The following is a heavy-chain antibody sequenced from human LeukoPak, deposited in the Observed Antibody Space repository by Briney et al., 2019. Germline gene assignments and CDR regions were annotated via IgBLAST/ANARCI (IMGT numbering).Heavy chain of an antibody. CDR1: GFTFDDYA. J-gene: IGHJ3*02. CDR3: ARDIHRGAFEM. CDR2: TNWNGGSI. V-gene: IGHV3-9*01. Sequence: GRSLRLSCAASGFTFDDYAMHWVRHAPGKGLEWVSATNWNGGSIGYADSVKGRFTISRDNAKNSLYLQMNSLRAEDTAIYYCARDIHRGAFEMWGQGTMVTVSS.